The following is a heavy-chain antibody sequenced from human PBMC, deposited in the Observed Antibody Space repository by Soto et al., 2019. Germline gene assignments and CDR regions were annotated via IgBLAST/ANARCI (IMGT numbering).Heavy chain of an antibody. J-gene: IGHJ6*02. CDR3: YYYGMDV. Sequence: GASVKVSCKASGYTFTSYYMNWMRQAPGQGLEWMGRINPSSGNSTYAQKFQGRVTMTREKSTSTVYMELGSLRSEDTAVYYYYYYGMDVWGQGTTVTVSS. V-gene: IGHV1-46*01. CDR1: GYTFTSYY. CDR2: INPSSGNS.